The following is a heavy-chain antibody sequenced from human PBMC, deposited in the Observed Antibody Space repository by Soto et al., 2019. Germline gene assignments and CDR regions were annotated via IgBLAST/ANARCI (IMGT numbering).Heavy chain of an antibody. D-gene: IGHD2-21*01. CDR1: GGSISRYY. J-gene: IGHJ6*02. V-gene: IGHV4-59*01. Sequence: QVQLQESGPGLVKPSETLSLTCTVSGGSISRYYWSWIRQPPGKGLEWIGYIYYSGSTNYNPSLKSRVTISVDTSKNQFSLKLSSVTAADTAVYYCAREHRSYYGMDVWGQGTTVTVSS. CDR2: IYYSGST. CDR3: AREHRSYYGMDV.